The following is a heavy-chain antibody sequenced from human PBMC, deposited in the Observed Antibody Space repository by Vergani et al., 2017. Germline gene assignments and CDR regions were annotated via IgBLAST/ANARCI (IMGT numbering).Heavy chain of an antibody. V-gene: IGHV3-21*01. D-gene: IGHD3-10*01. Sequence: EVQLVESGGGLVKPGGSLRLSCAASGFTFSSYSMNWVRQAPGKGLEWVSSISSSSSYIYYADSVKGRFTISRDNAKNSLYLQMNSLRAEDTAVYYCARWKEGYYYGSGSYYNDYWGQGTLVTVSS. J-gene: IGHJ4*02. CDR1: GFTFSSYS. CDR2: ISSSSSYI. CDR3: ARWKEGYYYGSGSYYNDY.